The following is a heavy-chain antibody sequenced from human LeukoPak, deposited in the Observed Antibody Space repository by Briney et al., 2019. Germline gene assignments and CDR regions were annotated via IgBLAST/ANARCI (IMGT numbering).Heavy chain of an antibody. V-gene: IGHV1-2*04. CDR1: GYTFTGYY. CDR3: ARWSSGWYGGYYFDY. Sequence: GASVKVSCKASGYTFTGYYMHWVRQAPGQGLEWVGWINPNSGGTNYAQKFQGWVTMTRDTSISTAYMELSRLRSDDTAVYYCARWSSGWYGGYYFDYWGQGTLVTVSS. D-gene: IGHD6-19*01. CDR2: INPNSGGT. J-gene: IGHJ4*02.